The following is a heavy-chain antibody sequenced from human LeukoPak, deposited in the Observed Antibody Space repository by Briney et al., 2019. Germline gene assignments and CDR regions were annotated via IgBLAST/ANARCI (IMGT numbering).Heavy chain of an antibody. CDR1: GYTFTNHW. CDR3: TRLDY. V-gene: IGHV5-51*01. CDR2: IYPGDSNT. Sequence: GESLKIYCKGSGYTFTNHWIGWVRQMPGQGLEWMGNIYPGDSNTRYSPSFQGQVTISADKSINTAYLQWGSLKASDTAMYYCTRLDYWGQGTLVTVSS. J-gene: IGHJ4*02.